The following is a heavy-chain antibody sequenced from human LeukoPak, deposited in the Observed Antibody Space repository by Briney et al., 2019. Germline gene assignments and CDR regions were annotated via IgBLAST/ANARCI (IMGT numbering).Heavy chain of an antibody. Sequence: SETLSLTCTVSGGSISSGDYYWGWIRQPPGKGLEWIGYIYYSGSTYYNPSLKSRVTISVDTSKNQFSLKLSSVTAVDTAVYYCARGSPDYYGSGSYSALYCDYWGQGTLVTVSS. D-gene: IGHD3-10*01. CDR1: GGSISSGDYY. CDR2: IYYSGST. J-gene: IGHJ4*02. V-gene: IGHV4-30-4*01. CDR3: ARGSPDYYGSGSYSALYCDY.